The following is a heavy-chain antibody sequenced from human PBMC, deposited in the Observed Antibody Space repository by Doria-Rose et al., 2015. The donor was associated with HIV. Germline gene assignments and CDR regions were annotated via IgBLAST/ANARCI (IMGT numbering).Heavy chain of an antibody. V-gene: IGHV2-26*01. CDR2: IFSDDER. CDR3: ARIKSSRWYHKYYFDF. D-gene: IGHD6-13*01. Sequence: QITLKESGPVLVQPTETLTLTCTVSGVSLSSPGMGVSWIRQPPGKALKWLANIFSDDERSYNTSLKSRLTISRGTSKSQVVITMTDMGPVDTATYYCARIKSSRWYHKYYFDFWGQGTLVIVSA. CDR1: GVSLSSPGMG. J-gene: IGHJ4*02.